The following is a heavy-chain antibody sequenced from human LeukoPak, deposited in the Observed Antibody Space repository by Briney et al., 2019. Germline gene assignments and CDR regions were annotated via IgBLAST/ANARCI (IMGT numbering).Heavy chain of an antibody. J-gene: IGHJ4*02. CDR3: ARDGYLAVDY. CDR2: IYYSGNT. V-gene: IGHV4-39*07. D-gene: IGHD2-2*03. Sequence: SETLSLTCTVSGGSISSSSYYWGWIRQPPGKGLEWIGNIYYSGNTYYNPSLESRVTISVDTSKNQFSLKLSSVTAADTAVYYCARDGYLAVDYWGQGTLLTVSS. CDR1: GGSISSSSYY.